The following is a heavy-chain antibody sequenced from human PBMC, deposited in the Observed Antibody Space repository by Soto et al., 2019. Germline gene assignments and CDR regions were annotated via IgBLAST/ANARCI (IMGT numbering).Heavy chain of an antibody. V-gene: IGHV3-30-3*01. CDR1: GFTFSSYA. Sequence: GGSLRLSCAASGFTFSSYAMHWVRQAPGKGLEWVAVISYDGSNKYYADSVKGRFTISRDNSKNTLYLQMNSLRAEDTAVYYCARARSGARLDYWGQGTLVTVSS. CDR2: ISYDGSNK. J-gene: IGHJ4*02. CDR3: ARARSGARLDY. D-gene: IGHD7-27*01.